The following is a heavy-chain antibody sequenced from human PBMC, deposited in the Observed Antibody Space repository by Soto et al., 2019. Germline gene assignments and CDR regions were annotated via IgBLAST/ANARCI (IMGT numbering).Heavy chain of an antibody. CDR3: ARVDAIAVAGTFFDY. D-gene: IGHD6-19*01. CDR1: GFTFSSYA. CDR2: ISGSGGST. J-gene: IGHJ4*02. Sequence: GGSLRLSCAASGFTFSSYAMSWVRQAPWKGLEWVSAISGSGGSTYYADSVKGRFTISRDNSKNTLYLQMNSLRAEDTAVYYCARVDAIAVAGTFFDYWGQGTLVTVSS. V-gene: IGHV3-23*01.